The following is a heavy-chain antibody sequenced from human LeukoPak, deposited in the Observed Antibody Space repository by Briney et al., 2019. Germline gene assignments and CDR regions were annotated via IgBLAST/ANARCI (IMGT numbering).Heavy chain of an antibody. CDR3: AKANGYGLIDI. CDR2: IFYSGST. V-gene: IGHV4-59*12. Sequence: SETLSLTCTVSGGSINSYYWGWVRQPPGKALEWIGNIFYSGSTYYSPSLKSRVTISLDTSRNQFSLKLNSVTAADTAVYYCAKANGYGLIDIWGEGRMVTVSS. J-gene: IGHJ3*02. D-gene: IGHD3-22*01. CDR1: GGSINSYY.